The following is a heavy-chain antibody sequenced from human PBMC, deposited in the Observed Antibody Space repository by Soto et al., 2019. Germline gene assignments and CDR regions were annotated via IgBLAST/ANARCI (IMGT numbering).Heavy chain of an antibody. Sequence: PGGSLRLSCAASGFTFSSYAMSWVRQAPGKGLEWVAVISYDGSNKYYADSVKGRFTISRDNSKNTLYLQMNSLRAEDTAVYYCAKDDSSSGPDYWGQGTLVTVSS. CDR3: AKDDSSSGPDY. CDR2: ISYDGSNK. D-gene: IGHD6-6*01. J-gene: IGHJ4*02. V-gene: IGHV3-30*18. CDR1: GFTFSSYA.